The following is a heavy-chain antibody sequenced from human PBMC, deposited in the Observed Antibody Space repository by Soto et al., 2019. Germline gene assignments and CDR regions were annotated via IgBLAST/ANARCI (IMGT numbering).Heavy chain of an antibody. V-gene: IGHV1-2*02. CDR3: ARDYPPDYYDSTGYYFGGWFDL. D-gene: IGHD3-22*01. J-gene: IGHJ5*02. CDR1: GYTFTGYY. Sequence: ASVKVSCKASGYTFTGYYMHWVRQAPGQGLEWMGWINPNSGGTNYAQKFQGRVTMTRDTSISTAYMELSRLRFDDTAVYYCARDYPPDYYDSTGYYFGGWFDLWGQGTLVTVSS. CDR2: INPNSGGT.